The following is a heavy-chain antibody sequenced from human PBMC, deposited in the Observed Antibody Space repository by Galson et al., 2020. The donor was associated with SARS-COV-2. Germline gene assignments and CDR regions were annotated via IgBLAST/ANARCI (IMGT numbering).Heavy chain of an antibody. Sequence: SGPTLVKPTQPLTLTCTFSGFSLSTSGVDVGWIRQPPGKTMEWLALIYWDDDKRYSPSLKSRLTITKDTSKNQVVLTMTNMDPVDTATYYFAHENGPNWFDPWGQGTLVTVSS. CDR3: AHENGPNWFDP. V-gene: IGHV2-5*02. CDR2: IYWDDDK. CDR1: GFSLSTSGVD. J-gene: IGHJ5*02.